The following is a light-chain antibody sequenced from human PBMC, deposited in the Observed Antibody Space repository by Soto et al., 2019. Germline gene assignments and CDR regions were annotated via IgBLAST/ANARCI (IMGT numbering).Light chain of an antibody. CDR3: QQYGSSEII. Sequence: VLTQSPGTLSLSPVDRATHFCRARQSLTSPYIAWYQQKPGQAPRLLIYDISSRATGIPDRFSGSVSGTDFTLTITRLEPEDVAVFYCQQYGSSEIILGQGTRLEIK. CDR1: QSLTSPY. V-gene: IGKV3-20*01. CDR2: DIS. J-gene: IGKJ5*01.